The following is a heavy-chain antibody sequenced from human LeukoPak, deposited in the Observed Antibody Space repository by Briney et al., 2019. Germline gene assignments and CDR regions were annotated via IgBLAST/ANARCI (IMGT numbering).Heavy chain of an antibody. D-gene: IGHD4-23*01. Sequence: PSETLSLTCTVSGGSISSSTYYWGWIRQPPGKGLEWIASFYYRGTTYYNPSLKSRFSMSGDTSKSQFSLKLSSVTAADTAVYYCAAVVTPGLHYYYYMDVWGKGTTVTVSS. V-gene: IGHV4-39*07. J-gene: IGHJ6*03. CDR2: FYYRGTT. CDR1: GGSISSSTYY. CDR3: AAVVTPGLHYYYYMDV.